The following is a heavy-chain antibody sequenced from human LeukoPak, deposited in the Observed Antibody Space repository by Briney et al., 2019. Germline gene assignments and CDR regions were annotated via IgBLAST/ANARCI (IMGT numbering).Heavy chain of an antibody. CDR2: IWSHGNDA. Sequence: GRSLRLSCAASGFTFSSYAMHWVRQAPGKGLEWVAFIWSHGNDAYYADSVKGRFTISKDNSKNTVYLQMISLRAEDTAMYYCARDRGLRDLDHWGQGNLVIVSS. V-gene: IGHV3-33*08. J-gene: IGHJ4*02. CDR1: GFTFSSYA. CDR3: ARDRGLRDLDH. D-gene: IGHD3-10*01.